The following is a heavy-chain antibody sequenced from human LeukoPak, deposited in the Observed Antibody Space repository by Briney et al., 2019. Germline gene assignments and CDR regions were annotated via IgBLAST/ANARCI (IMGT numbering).Heavy chain of an antibody. CDR2: INPNSGGT. D-gene: IGHD3-3*01. CDR1: GYTFTRYY. J-gene: IGHJ3*02. V-gene: IGHV1-2*02. Sequence: ASVKVSCKASGYTFTRYYMHWVRQAPGQGLEWMGWINPNSGGTNYAQKFQGRVTMTWDTSISTAYMELSRLRSDDTAVYYCARGNVYDYDAFDIWGQGTMVTVSS. CDR3: ARGNVYDYDAFDI.